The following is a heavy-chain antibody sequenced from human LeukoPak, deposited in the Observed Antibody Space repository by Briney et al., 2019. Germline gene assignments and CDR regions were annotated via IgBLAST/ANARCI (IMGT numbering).Heavy chain of an antibody. V-gene: IGHV4-59*01. J-gene: IGHJ6*02. CDR2: IYSSGTI. D-gene: IGHD3-3*02. CDR3: ARAQLNLLADFGMDV. Sequence: SETLCLTCTVSGGSISTYYWTWVRQPHGNGLEWIGYIYSSGTIKYNPSLKSRVTISVDTSKDQFSLNLRSLTAADTAVYYCARAQLNLLADFGMDVWGQGTTVTVSS. CDR1: GGSISTYY.